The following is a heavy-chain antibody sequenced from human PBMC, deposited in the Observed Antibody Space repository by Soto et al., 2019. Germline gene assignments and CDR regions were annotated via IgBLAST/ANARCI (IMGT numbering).Heavy chain of an antibody. J-gene: IGHJ6*02. CDR3: ARSGCSGGSCVYYYYGMDV. CDR2: IYPGDSDT. D-gene: IGHD2-15*01. V-gene: IGHV5-51*01. CDR1: GYSFTSYW. Sequence: GESLKISCKGSGYSFTSYWIGWVRQMPGKGLEWMGIIYPGDSDTRYSPSFQGQVTISADKSIGTAYLQWSSLKASDTAMYYCARSGCSGGSCVYYYYGMDVWGQGTTVTVSS.